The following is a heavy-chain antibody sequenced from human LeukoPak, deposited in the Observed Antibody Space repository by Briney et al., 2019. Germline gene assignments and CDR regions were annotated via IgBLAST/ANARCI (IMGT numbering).Heavy chain of an antibody. Sequence: SVKVSCKASGGTFSSYANSWVRQAPGQGLEWMGRIIPIFGIANYAQKFQGRVTITADKSTSTAYMELSSLRSEDTAVYYCARGGRYYYDSSGYYDYWGQGTLVTVSS. D-gene: IGHD3-22*01. J-gene: IGHJ4*02. V-gene: IGHV1-69*04. CDR2: IIPIFGIA. CDR3: ARGGRYYYDSSGYYDY. CDR1: GGTFSSYA.